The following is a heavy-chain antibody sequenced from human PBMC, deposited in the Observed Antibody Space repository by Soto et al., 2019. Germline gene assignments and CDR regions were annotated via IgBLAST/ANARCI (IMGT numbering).Heavy chain of an antibody. V-gene: IGHV2-5*02. CDR3: VRNLGNNPPDY. CDR1: GFSLRARGVG. CDR2: IYWDDDK. Sequence: SRPTPVDPRPTPTLTLAVSGFSLRARGVGVGWSRQPPGKALEWLALIYWDDDKRYSPSVKSRVTIVRDTSKNQVLLILTDMDPVDSATYYCVRNLGNNPPDYRGQGTLVTVSS. D-gene: IGHD1-1*01. J-gene: IGHJ4*02.